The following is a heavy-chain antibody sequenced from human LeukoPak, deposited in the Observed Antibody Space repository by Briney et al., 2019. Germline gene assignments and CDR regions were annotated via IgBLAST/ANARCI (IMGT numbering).Heavy chain of an antibody. CDR3: AKDRASSSWSRDAFDI. Sequence: ASVQVSCQASGGTFSNYAISWVRQAPAQGLEWMGGIIPIFGTANYAQKFQGRVTITTDESTSTVYMEVSSVRFEDTAVYYCAKDRASSSWSRDAFDIWGQGTVVTVSS. CDR2: IIPIFGTA. CDR1: GGTFSNYA. D-gene: IGHD6-13*01. J-gene: IGHJ3*02. V-gene: IGHV1-69*05.